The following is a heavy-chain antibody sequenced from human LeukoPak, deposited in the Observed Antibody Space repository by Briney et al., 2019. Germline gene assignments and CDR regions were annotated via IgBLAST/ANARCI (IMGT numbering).Heavy chain of an antibody. CDR3: ARKSGIVADY. D-gene: IGHD2-15*01. J-gene: IGHJ4*02. CDR1: GFTVSSNY. CDR2: IYSGGST. Sequence: GGSLRLFCAASGFTVSSNYMSWVRQAPGKGLEWVSVIYSGGSTYYADSVKGRFTISRDNSKNTLYLQMNSLRAEDTAVYYCARKSGIVADYWGQGTLVTVSS. V-gene: IGHV3-66*01.